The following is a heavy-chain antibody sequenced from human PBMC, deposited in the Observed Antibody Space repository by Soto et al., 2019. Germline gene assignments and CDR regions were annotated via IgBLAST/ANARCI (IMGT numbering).Heavy chain of an antibody. V-gene: IGHV4-61*08. CDR1: GGSITSVGYS. J-gene: IGHJ5*02. CDR2: IYYSGST. Sequence: SETLSLTCAVSGGSITSVGYSCSWIRQAPGKGLEWIGYIYYSGSTNYNPSLKSRVTISIDTSKNQFSLKLSSVTAADTAVYYCARGQGRFDPWGQGTLVTVSS. CDR3: ARGQGRFDP.